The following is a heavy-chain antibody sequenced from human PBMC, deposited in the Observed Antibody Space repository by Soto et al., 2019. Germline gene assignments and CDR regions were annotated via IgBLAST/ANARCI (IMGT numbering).Heavy chain of an antibody. CDR2: IYPDDSDT. D-gene: IGHD6-13*01. CDR3: ARLSSSSWRDPFDT. V-gene: IGHV5-51*01. Sequence: PGESLKISCKGSGYTFAYYWIAWVRQMPGKGLEWMGIIYPDDSDTRYSPSFQGQVTMSADKSITTAYLQWNSLKASDTAMFYCARLSSSSWRDPFDTWGRGTMVTVSS. J-gene: IGHJ3*02. CDR1: GYTFAYYW.